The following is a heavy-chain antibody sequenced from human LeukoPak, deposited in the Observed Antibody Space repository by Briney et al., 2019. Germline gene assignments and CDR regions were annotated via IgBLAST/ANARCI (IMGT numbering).Heavy chain of an antibody. J-gene: IGHJ4*02. D-gene: IGHD1-26*01. Sequence: GGSLRLPCAASGFTFSNYWMHWVRQAPGKGLVWVSRISSDGSSTNYADSVKGRFTISRDNAKNTPYLQMNSLRAEDTAVYYCAKGGIVGTTQPYFDYWGQGTLVTVSS. CDR1: GFTFSNYW. CDR3: AKGGIVGTTQPYFDY. V-gene: IGHV3-74*01. CDR2: ISSDGSST.